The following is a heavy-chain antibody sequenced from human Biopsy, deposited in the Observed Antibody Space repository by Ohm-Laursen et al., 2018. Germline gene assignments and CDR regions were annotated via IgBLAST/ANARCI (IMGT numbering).Heavy chain of an antibody. CDR3: GNEVYGRDY. J-gene: IGHJ4*02. Sequence: PSDTLSLTCVVFGRTFSDYHWTWIRQPPGKGLEWIGQINQSGSTNYNPSLKSRVTISADASKYEFSLRLTSVTAADTAVYFCGNEVYGRDYWGLGARVTVSS. CDR1: GRTFSDYH. D-gene: IGHD4-17*01. CDR2: INQSGST. V-gene: IGHV4-34*08.